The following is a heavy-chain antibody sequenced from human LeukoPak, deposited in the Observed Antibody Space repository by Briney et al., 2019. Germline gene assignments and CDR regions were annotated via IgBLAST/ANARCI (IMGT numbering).Heavy chain of an antibody. Sequence: EASVKVSCKTSGYRFTSYYIHWVRQAPGQGPEWMGMINPGDGTTTYAQGFQGRVTMTRDTSTRTVYMEMNSLTFADTAMYYCARSFYDYGRFDHWGQGTLVTVSS. CDR1: GYRFTSYY. CDR3: ARSFYDYGRFDH. D-gene: IGHD4-17*01. J-gene: IGHJ5*02. V-gene: IGHV1-46*01. CDR2: INPGDGTT.